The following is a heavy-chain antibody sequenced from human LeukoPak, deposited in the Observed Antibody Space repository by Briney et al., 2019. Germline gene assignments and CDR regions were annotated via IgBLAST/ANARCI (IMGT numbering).Heavy chain of an antibody. Sequence: GGSLRLSCAASGFTFSSYAMHWVRQAPGKGLEWVAVISYDGSNKYYADSVKGRFTISRDNSKNTLYLQMNSLRAEDTAVYYCARDLGDSSGYPTYYFDYWGQGTLVTVSS. D-gene: IGHD3-22*01. CDR1: GFTFSSYA. J-gene: IGHJ4*02. V-gene: IGHV3-30-3*01. CDR3: ARDLGDSSGYPTYYFDY. CDR2: ISYDGSNK.